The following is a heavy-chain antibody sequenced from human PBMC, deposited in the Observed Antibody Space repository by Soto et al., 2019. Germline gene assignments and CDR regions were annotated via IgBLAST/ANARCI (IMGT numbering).Heavy chain of an antibody. CDR2: INPNSGGT. CDR1: GYTFTGYY. Sequence: ASVKVSCKASGYTFTGYYMHWVGQAPGQGLEWMGWINPNSGGTNYAQKFQGRVTMTRDTSISTAYMELSSLRSEDTAVYYCARGPMVYAIYGMDVWGQGTTVTVSS. CDR3: ARGPMVYAIYGMDV. J-gene: IGHJ6*02. V-gene: IGHV1-2*02. D-gene: IGHD2-8*01.